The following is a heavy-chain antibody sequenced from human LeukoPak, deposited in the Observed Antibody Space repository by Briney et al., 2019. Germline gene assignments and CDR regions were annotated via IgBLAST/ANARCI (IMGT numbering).Heavy chain of an antibody. CDR3: TTDLGITMIRGVIVY. D-gene: IGHD3-10*01. V-gene: IGHV3-15*01. CDR1: GLSFTNAW. J-gene: IGHJ4*02. Sequence: GGSLRLSCADSGLSFTNAWMSWVRQAPGEGLEWVCRIKSKGDGETTDYAAPVKGRFTMSRDDSKGMLYLYMNSLKTEDTAVYYCTTDLGITMIRGVIVYWGRGTLVTVSS. CDR2: IKSKGDGETT.